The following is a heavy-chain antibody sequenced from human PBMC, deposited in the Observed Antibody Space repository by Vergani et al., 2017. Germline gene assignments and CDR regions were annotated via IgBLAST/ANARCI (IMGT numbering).Heavy chain of an antibody. CDR2: ISYDETKK. CDR1: GFTFSNYA. CDR3: VRTKSFYYSNYDVGVGPFDY. J-gene: IGHJ4*02. Sequence: QVQLVESGGGVVQPGRSLRLSCAASGFTFSNYAMHWVRQAPGKGLEWVAVISYDETKKYYRDSVKGRFIISRDNSKNTLFLQMNSLRAEDTALYYCVRTKSFYYSNYDVGVGPFDYWGQGTLVTVSS. V-gene: IGHV3-30-3*01. D-gene: IGHD4-11*01.